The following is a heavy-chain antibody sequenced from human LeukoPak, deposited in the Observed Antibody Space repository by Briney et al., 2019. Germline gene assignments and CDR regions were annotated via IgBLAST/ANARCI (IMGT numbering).Heavy chain of an antibody. CDR1: GGTFSSYT. V-gene: IGHV1-69*08. CDR2: IIPILNTT. J-gene: IGHJ6*02. CDR3: ARGTSIRGDDYHGMDG. Sequence: SVKVSCKASGGTFSSYTFNWVRQAPGQGPEWMGRIIPILNTTNYAQKLQDRVTIIADRSTSTTYMELRGLRSEDTAVYYCARGTSIRGDDYHGMDGWGQGTKITVFS. D-gene: IGHD3-10*01.